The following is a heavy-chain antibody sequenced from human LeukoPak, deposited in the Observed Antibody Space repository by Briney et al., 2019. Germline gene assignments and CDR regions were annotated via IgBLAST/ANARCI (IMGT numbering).Heavy chain of an antibody. CDR2: ISAYNGNT. CDR1: GYTFTSYG. J-gene: IGHJ4*02. V-gene: IGHV1-18*01. D-gene: IGHD3-10*01. Sequence: ASVKVSCKASGYTFTSYGISWVRQAPGQGLEWMGWISAYNGNTNYAQKLQGRVTMATDTSTSTAYMELRSLRSDDTAVYYCARARFREFDFDYWGQGTLVTVSS. CDR3: ARARFREFDFDY.